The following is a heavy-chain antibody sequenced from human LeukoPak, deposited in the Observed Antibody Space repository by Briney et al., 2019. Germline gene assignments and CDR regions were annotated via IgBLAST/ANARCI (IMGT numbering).Heavy chain of an antibody. V-gene: IGHV3-30*02. J-gene: IGHJ4*02. D-gene: IGHD3-22*01. CDR2: IRYDGNTK. CDR1: GFTSSSYA. CDR3: AKLSSKGRGYIDY. Sequence: GGSLRLSCAASGFTSSSYAMSWVRQAPGKGLEWVTLIRYDGNTKYYADSVKGRFTISRDNSKNTLYLQMNSLRAEDTAVYYCAKLSSKGRGYIDYWGQGTLVTVSS.